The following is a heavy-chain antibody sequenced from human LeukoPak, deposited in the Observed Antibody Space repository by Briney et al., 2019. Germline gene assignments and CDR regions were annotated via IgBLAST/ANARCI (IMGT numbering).Heavy chain of an antibody. J-gene: IGHJ4*02. CDR3: ARDLAVAGPFDY. D-gene: IGHD6-19*01. V-gene: IGHV1-3*01. CDR2: INAGNGNT. Sequence: GASVKVSCKASGYTFTSYAMHWVRQAPGQRLEWMGWINAGNGNTKYSQKFQGRVTITRDTSASTAYMELSSLRSEDTAVYYCARDLAVAGPFDYWGQGTLVTVSS. CDR1: GYTFTSYA.